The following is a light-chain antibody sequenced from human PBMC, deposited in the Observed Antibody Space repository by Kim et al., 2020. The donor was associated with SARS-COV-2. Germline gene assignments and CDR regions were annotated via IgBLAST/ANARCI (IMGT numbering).Light chain of an antibody. CDR2: KAS. CDR1: QSISSW. V-gene: IGKV1-5*03. Sequence: ASVGDRVTITCRASQSISSWLAWYQQKPGKAPKLLIYKASSLESGVPSRFSGSGSGTEFTLTISSLQPDDFATYYCQQYNSYSMYTFGQGTKLEIK. CDR3: QQYNSYSMYT. J-gene: IGKJ2*01.